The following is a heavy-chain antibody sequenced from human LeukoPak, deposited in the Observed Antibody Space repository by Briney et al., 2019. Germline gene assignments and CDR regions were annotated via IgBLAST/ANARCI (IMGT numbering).Heavy chain of an antibody. CDR2: IWYDGSNK. V-gene: IGHV3-33*08. D-gene: IGHD1-26*01. J-gene: IGHJ4*02. CDR1: GFTFSTYG. CDR3: AGVGATTGFDY. Sequence: GGSLRLSCAASGFTFSTYGMHWVRQAPGKGLEWVAAIWYDGSNKYYADSVKGRFTISRDNSKTTLYLQMNSLRAEDTAVYYCAGVGATTGFDYWGQGTLVTVSS.